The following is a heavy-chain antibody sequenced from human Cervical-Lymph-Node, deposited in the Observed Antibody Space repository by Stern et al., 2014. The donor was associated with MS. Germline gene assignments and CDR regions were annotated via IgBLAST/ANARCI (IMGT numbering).Heavy chain of an antibody. Sequence: QVQLQESGPGLVKPSETLSLTCTVSGGSISSYYWSWIRQPPGKGLEWIGYIYSSGSTNYNPSLKSRVTISVDTSKNQFSLKLSSVTAADTAVYYCARTTNQYRNLDYWGQGTLVTVSS. CDR1: GGSISSYY. J-gene: IGHJ4*02. D-gene: IGHD1-14*01. CDR2: IYSSGST. V-gene: IGHV4-59*01. CDR3: ARTTNQYRNLDY.